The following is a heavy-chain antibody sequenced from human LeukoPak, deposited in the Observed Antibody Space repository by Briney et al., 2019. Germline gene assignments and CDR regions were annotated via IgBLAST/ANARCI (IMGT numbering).Heavy chain of an antibody. J-gene: IGHJ5*02. CDR2: IYYSGST. Sequence: SETLSLTCTVSGGSISSYYWSWIRQPPGKGLEWIGYIYYSGSTSYNPSLKSRVTISVDTSKNQFSLKLSSVTAADTAVYYCARLIAAAEGGFDPWGQGTLVTVSS. CDR1: GGSISSYY. CDR3: ARLIAAAEGGFDP. D-gene: IGHD6-13*01. V-gene: IGHV4-59*08.